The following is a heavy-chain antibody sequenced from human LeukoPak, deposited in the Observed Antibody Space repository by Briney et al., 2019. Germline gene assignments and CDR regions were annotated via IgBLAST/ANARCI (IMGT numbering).Heavy chain of an antibody. V-gene: IGHV3-30-3*01. D-gene: IGHD2-15*01. CDR1: GFTFSNYA. Sequence: GRSLRLSCAASGFTFSNYAMHWVRQAPGKGLEWVAGISYDGSNKYYADSVKGRFTMSRDNSKNTLYLQMNSLRVEDTAVYFCARAAPRDYSGGRWFFDWFDPWGQGTLVTVFS. CDR2: ISYDGSNK. CDR3: ARAAPRDYSGGRWFFDWFDP. J-gene: IGHJ5*02.